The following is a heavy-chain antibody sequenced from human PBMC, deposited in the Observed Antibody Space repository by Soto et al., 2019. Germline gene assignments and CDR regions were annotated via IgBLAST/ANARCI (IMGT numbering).Heavy chain of an antibody. CDR1: GFTFDDYG. CDR3: AREVHSSSSSAFDI. D-gene: IGHD6-6*01. J-gene: IGHJ3*02. V-gene: IGHV3-20*01. CDR2: INWNGGST. Sequence: GGSLRLSCAASGFTFDDYGMSWVRQAPGKGLEWVSGINWNGGSTGYADSVKGRFTISRDNAKNSLYLQMNSLRAEDTALYHCAREVHSSSSSAFDIWGQGTMVTVSS.